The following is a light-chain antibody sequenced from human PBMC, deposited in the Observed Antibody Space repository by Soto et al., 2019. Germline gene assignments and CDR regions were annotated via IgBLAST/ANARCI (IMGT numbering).Light chain of an antibody. CDR1: QSVSSY. CDR2: DAS. V-gene: IGKV3-11*01. CDR3: QQRSNWPST. J-gene: IGKJ4*01. Sequence: EIVLTQSPATLSLSPGESAALSCRASQSVSSYLAWYQQKPGQAPRLLIYDASKRATGIPARFSGSGSGTDFTLTISSLEPEDFAGYFCQQRSNWPSTFGGGTKVEI.